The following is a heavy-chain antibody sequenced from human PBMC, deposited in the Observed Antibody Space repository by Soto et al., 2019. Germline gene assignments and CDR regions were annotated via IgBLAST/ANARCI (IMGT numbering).Heavy chain of an antibody. J-gene: IGHJ4*02. CDR1: GYTLTELS. CDR2: FDPEDGET. Sequence: GASVKVSCKVSGYTLTELSMHWVRQAPGKGLEWMGGFDPEDGETIYAQKFQGRVTMTEDTSTDTAYMELSSLRSEDTAVYYCARHISGTYASGYFDYWGQGTLVTVSS. V-gene: IGHV1-24*01. CDR3: ARHISGTYASGYFDY. D-gene: IGHD1-20*01.